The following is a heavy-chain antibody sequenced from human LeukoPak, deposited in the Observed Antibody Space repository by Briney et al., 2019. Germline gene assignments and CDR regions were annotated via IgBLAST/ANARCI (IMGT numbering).Heavy chain of an antibody. V-gene: IGHV4-39*07. CDR1: GGSISSSSYY. D-gene: IGHD3-9*01. Sequence: SETLSLTCTVSGGSISSSSYYWGWIRQPPGKGLEWIGSIYYSGNTYYNPSLKSRVTISVDTSKNQFSLKVSSVTAADTAVFYCARTPQGDNYFDYWGQGHLVTVSS. CDR2: IYYSGNT. J-gene: IGHJ4*02. CDR3: ARTPQGDNYFDY.